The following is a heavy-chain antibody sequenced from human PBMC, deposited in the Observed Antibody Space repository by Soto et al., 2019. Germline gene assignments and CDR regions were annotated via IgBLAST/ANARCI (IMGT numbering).Heavy chain of an antibody. Sequence: GASVKVSCKASGGTFSSYAISWVRQAPGQGLEWMGGIITIFGTTNYAQKFQGRVTITADESTSTAYMELSSLRSEDTAVYYCARSPVVVITTYWFDPWGQGTLVTVSS. CDR1: GGTFSSYA. J-gene: IGHJ5*02. CDR2: IITIFGTT. CDR3: ARSPVVVITTYWFDP. D-gene: IGHD3-22*01. V-gene: IGHV1-69*13.